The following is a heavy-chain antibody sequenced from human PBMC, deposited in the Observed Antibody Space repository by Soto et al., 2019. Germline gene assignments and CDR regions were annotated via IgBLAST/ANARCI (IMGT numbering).Heavy chain of an antibody. D-gene: IGHD6-13*01. CDR2: ISVYNGHT. CDR3: ARSDRSRWSEAYD. V-gene: IGHV1-18*01. J-gene: IGHJ4*02. CDR1: GYTFTSYG. Sequence: ASVKVSCTASGYTFTSYGISWVRQAPGQGLEWMGWISVYNGHTNYAQKLQGRVTMTTDTSTSTAYMELRSLRSDDTAVYYCARSDRSRWSEAYDWGQGNLVTVYS.